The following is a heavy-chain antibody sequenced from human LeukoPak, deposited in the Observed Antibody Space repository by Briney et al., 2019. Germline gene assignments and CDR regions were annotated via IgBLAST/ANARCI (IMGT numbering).Heavy chain of an antibody. V-gene: IGHV4-38-2*02. CDR3: ARGGEHSTVHHAFDI. Sequence: SETLSLTCTVSGYSISSGYYWGWIRQPPGKGLEWIGSIYHSGSTYYNPSPKSRVTISVDTSKNQFSLKMSFVTAADTAVYYCARGGEHSTVHHAFDIWGQGTMVTVSS. CDR2: IYHSGST. D-gene: IGHD3-16*01. J-gene: IGHJ3*02. CDR1: GYSISSGYY.